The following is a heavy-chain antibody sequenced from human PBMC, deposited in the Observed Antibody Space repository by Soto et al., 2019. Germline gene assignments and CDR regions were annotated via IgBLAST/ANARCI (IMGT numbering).Heavy chain of an antibody. CDR3: ARVGGYGDYYFDY. D-gene: IGHD4-17*01. J-gene: IGHJ4*02. CDR2: IYHSGST. V-gene: IGHV4-38-2*01. CDR1: GYSISSGYY. Sequence: PSETLSLTCAVSGYSISSGYYWGWIRQPPGKGLEWIGSIYHSGSTYYNPSLKSRVTISVDTSKNQFSLKLSSVTAADTAVYYCARVGGYGDYYFDYWGQGTLVTVSS.